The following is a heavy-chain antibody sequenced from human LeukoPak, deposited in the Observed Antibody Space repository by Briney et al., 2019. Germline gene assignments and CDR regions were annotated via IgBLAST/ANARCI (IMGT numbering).Heavy chain of an antibody. CDR1: GFTFNSYA. CDR2: ISYDGSNK. V-gene: IGHV3-30*01. J-gene: IGHJ6*03. CDR3: ARAKRQLGKHNYDYMDV. Sequence: GGSLRLSCAASGFTFNSYAMHWVREAPGKWLEWVAVISYDGSNKYYADSVKGRFTISRDNSKNTLYLQMNRLRAEDTAVYYCARAKRQLGKHNYDYMDVWGKGTTVTVSS. D-gene: IGHD6-13*01.